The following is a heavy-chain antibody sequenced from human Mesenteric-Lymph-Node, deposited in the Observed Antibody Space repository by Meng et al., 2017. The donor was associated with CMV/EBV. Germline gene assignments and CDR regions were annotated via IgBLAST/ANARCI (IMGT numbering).Heavy chain of an antibody. Sequence: QITLKESGPRRVKPTQTLSLTCPFSGFSLRTSGVGVGWIRQPPGKALEWLALIYWDDDKRYSPSLKSRLTITKDTSKNQVVLTMTNMDPVDTATYYCAHSSGIAAAGPFYFDYWGQGTLVTVSS. CDR2: IYWDDDK. CDR3: AHSSGIAAAGPFYFDY. V-gene: IGHV2-5*02. J-gene: IGHJ4*02. CDR1: GFSLRTSGVG. D-gene: IGHD6-13*01.